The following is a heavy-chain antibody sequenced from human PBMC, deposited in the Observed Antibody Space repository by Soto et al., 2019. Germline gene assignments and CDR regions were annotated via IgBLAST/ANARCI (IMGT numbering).Heavy chain of an antibody. D-gene: IGHD2-2*01. CDR1: GGSFSGYY. Sequence: SETLSLTCAVYGGSFSGYYWSWIRQPPGKGLEWIGEINHSGSTNYNPSLKSRVTILVDTSKNQFSLRLSSVTAADTAVYYCARGWVDCSSTSGYAWYYYYYYGMDVWGQGTTVTVSS. J-gene: IGHJ6*02. CDR2: INHSGST. CDR3: ARGWVDCSSTSGYAWYYYYYYGMDV. V-gene: IGHV4-34*01.